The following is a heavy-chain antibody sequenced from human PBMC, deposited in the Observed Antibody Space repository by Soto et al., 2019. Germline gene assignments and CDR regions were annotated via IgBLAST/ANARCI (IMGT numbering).Heavy chain of an antibody. V-gene: IGHV3-30-3*01. J-gene: IGHJ4*02. CDR3: AREVVALFDY. D-gene: IGHD3-22*01. CDR1: GFTFSSYA. CDR2: ISYDGSNK. Sequence: QVQLVESGRGVVQPGRSLRLSCAASGFTFSSYAMHWVRQAPGKGLEWVAVISYDGSNKYYADSVKGRFTISRDNSKNTLYLQMNSLRAEDTAVYYCAREVVALFDYWGQGTLVTVSS.